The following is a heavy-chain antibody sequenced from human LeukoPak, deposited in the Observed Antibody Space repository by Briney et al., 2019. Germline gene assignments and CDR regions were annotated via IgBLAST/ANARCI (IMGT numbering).Heavy chain of an antibody. CDR1: GFTFSSYE. V-gene: IGHV3-48*03. CDR2: INSSGSTI. D-gene: IGHD2-2*01. CDR3: AKDLGVVVAAQYYFDY. Sequence: GGSLRLSCAASGFTFSSYEMNWVRQAPGKGLEWVSYINSSGSTIYYADSVKGRFTISRDNSKNTLDLQMNSLRAEDTAVYYCAKDLGVVVAAQYYFDYWGQGTLLTVSS. J-gene: IGHJ4*02.